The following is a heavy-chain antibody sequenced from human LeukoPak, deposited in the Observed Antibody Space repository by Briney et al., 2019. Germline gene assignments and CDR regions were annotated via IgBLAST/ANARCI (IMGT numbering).Heavy chain of an antibody. CDR1: GGSISSYY. Sequence: PSETLSLTCTVSGGSISSYYWSWIRQPPGKGLERIGYIYYSGSTNYNPSLKSRVTISVDTSKNQFSLKLSSVTAADTAVYYCARLLYFGSGRPHNWFDPWGQGTLVTVSS. CDR3: ARLLYFGSGRPHNWFDP. V-gene: IGHV4-59*01. D-gene: IGHD3-10*01. J-gene: IGHJ5*02. CDR2: IYYSGST.